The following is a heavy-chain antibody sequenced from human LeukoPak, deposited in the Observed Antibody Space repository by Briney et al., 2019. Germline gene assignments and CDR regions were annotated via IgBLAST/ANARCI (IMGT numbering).Heavy chain of an antibody. V-gene: IGHV3-48*03. J-gene: IGHJ4*02. Sequence: GGSLRLSCAASGFTFSSYDMNWIRQAPGKGLEWVSYIHGSGATIYCADSVKGRFTISRDSAKNSVYLRMNSLRAEDTALYYCARKLTGTTYFDWWGQGTLVTVSS. CDR1: GFTFSSYD. CDR2: IHGSGATI. CDR3: ARKLTGTTYFDW. D-gene: IGHD1-1*01.